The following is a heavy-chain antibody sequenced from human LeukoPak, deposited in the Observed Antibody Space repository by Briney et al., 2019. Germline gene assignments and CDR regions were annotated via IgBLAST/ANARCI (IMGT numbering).Heavy chain of an antibody. J-gene: IGHJ5*02. V-gene: IGHV3-48*02. Sequence: GGSLRLSCAASGFTFSSYSMNWVRQAAGKGLEWVSCISSSSSTIYYADSVKGRFTISRDNAKNSLYLQMHSLRDEDTAVYYCARELLGYCSSTSCYTPWFDPWGQGTLVTVSS. CDR3: ARELLGYCSSTSCYTPWFDP. CDR2: ISSSSSTI. CDR1: GFTFSSYS. D-gene: IGHD2-2*02.